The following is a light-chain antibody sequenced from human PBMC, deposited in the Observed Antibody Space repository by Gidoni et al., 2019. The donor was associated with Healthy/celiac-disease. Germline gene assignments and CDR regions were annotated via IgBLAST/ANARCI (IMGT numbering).Light chain of an antibody. J-gene: IGKJ3*01. CDR1: QSVSSY. CDR2: EAS. Sequence: EIVLTQSPATLSLSPWERATLSCRASQSVSSYLAWYQQKPGQAPRLLIYEASNRATGIPARFSGSGSGTDFTLTISSLEPEDFAVYYCQQRSNWPLIFTFXPXTKVDIK. CDR3: QQRSNWPLIFT. V-gene: IGKV3-11*01.